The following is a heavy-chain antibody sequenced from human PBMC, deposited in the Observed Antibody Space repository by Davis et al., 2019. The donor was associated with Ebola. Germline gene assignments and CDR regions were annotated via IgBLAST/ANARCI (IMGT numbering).Heavy chain of an antibody. D-gene: IGHD2-15*01. J-gene: IGHJ5*02. Sequence: ASVKVSCKASGYTFTSYGISWVRQAPGQGLEWMGWISAYNGNTNYAQKLQGRVTMTTDTSTSTTYMELRSLRSDDTAVYYCARGKCSGGSCYVNWFDPWGQGTLVTVSS. CDR2: ISAYNGNT. CDR3: ARGKCSGGSCYVNWFDP. V-gene: IGHV1-18*01. CDR1: GYTFTSYG.